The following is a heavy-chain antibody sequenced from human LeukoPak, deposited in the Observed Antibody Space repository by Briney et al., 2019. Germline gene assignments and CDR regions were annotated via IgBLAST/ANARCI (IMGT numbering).Heavy chain of an antibody. CDR3: ARSVYSSSWYWFDP. D-gene: IGHD6-13*01. Sequence: GGSLRLPCAASGFTFSSYSMNWVRQAPGKGLEWVSSISSSSSYIYYADSVKGRFTISRDNAKNSLYLQMNSLRAEDTAVYYCARSVYSSSWYWFDPWGQGTLVTVSS. CDR2: ISSSSSYI. J-gene: IGHJ5*02. CDR1: GFTFSSYS. V-gene: IGHV3-21*01.